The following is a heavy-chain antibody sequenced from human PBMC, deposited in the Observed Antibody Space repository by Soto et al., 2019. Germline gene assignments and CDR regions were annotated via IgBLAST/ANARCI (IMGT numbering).Heavy chain of an antibody. CDR3: ARDVEDSSSWYGYYYYYGMDV. CDR2: IWYDGSNK. D-gene: IGHD6-13*01. V-gene: IGHV3-33*01. J-gene: IGHJ6*02. CDR1: GFTFSSYG. Sequence: QVQLVESGGGVVQPGRSLRLSCAASGFTFSSYGMHWVRQAPGKGLEWVAVIWYDGSNKYYADSVKGRFTIPRDNSKNTLYLQMNSLRAEDTAVYYCARDVEDSSSWYGYYYYYGMDVWGQGTTVTVSS.